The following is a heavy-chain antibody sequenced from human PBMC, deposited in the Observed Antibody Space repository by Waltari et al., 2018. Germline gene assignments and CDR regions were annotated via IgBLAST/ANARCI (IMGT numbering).Heavy chain of an antibody. Sequence: LVESGGHSVQPWGSLRLSCAASVFLFSNYWLTWVRQAPGSGDEWVAHVNQDGTERYHLDSVKGRFTISRDNADHSLHLHLNRVTAEDTSIYYYAGDFSTGSYEDYYIDYWGQGTLVTVSS. CDR1: VFLFSNYW. D-gene: IGHD6-25*01. V-gene: IGHV3-7*01. J-gene: IGHJ4*02. CDR2: VNQDGTER. CDR3: AGDFSTGSYEDYYIDY.